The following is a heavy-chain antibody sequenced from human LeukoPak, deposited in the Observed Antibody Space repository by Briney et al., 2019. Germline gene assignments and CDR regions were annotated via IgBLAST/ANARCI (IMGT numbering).Heavy chain of an antibody. Sequence: PSETLSLTCTVSGVSISSSSYYWGWIRQPPGKGLEWIGSIYYSGSTYYNPSLKSRVTISVDTSKNQFSLKLSSVTAADTAVYYCARGYGYSYGSVDYWGQGTLVTVSS. CDR3: ARGYGYSYGSVDY. D-gene: IGHD5-18*01. CDR1: GVSISSSSYY. V-gene: IGHV4-39*01. J-gene: IGHJ4*02. CDR2: IYYSGST.